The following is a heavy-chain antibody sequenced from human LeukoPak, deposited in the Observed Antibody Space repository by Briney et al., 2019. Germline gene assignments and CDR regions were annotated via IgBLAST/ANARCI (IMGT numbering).Heavy chain of an antibody. Sequence: PSETLSLTCAVYGGSFSGYYWSWIRQPPGKGLEWIGEINHSGSTNYNSSLKSRVAISVDTSKNQFSLKVTSVTAAGTAVYYCARAVWEVVTALSKGMDVWGQGTTVAVSS. J-gene: IGHJ6*02. V-gene: IGHV4-34*01. CDR2: INHSGST. CDR3: ARAVWEVVTALSKGMDV. CDR1: GGSFSGYY. D-gene: IGHD2-21*02.